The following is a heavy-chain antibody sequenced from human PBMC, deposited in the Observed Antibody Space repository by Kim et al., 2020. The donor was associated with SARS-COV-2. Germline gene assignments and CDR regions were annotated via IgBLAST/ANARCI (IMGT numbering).Heavy chain of an antibody. CDR2: IYWDDDK. V-gene: IGHV2-5*02. CDR1: GFSLSTSGVG. CDR3: AHSNYDILTGYYYFDY. J-gene: IGHJ4*02. Sequence: SGPTLVNPTQTLTLTCTFSGFSLSTSGVGVGWIRQPPGKALEWLALIYWDDDKRYSPSLKSRLTITKDTSKNQVVLTMTNMDPVDTATYYCAHSNYDILTGYYYFDYWGQGTLVTVSS. D-gene: IGHD3-9*01.